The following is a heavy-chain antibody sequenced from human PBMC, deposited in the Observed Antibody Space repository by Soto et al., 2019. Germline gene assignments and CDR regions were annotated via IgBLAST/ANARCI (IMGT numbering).Heavy chain of an antibody. CDR2: ISGSGGST. Sequence: EVQLLESGGGLVQPGGSLRLSCAASGFTFSSYAMNWVRQAPGKELEWVSAISGSGGSTYYADSVKGRFTISRDNSKNTLYLQMNSLRADDTAVYYCATGRGVNFYYGMDVWGQGTTVTVSS. J-gene: IGHJ6*02. V-gene: IGHV3-23*01. D-gene: IGHD3-10*01. CDR3: ATGRGVNFYYGMDV. CDR1: GFTFSSYA.